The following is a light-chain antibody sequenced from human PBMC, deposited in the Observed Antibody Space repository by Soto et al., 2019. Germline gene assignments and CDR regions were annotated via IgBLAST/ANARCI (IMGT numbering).Light chain of an antibody. Sequence: DLQMTQSPSTLSASVGDRVTITCRASQSISSWLAWYQQKPGKAPKLLIYKASSLESGVPSRFRGSESGTEFTLAISSLQPDDFATYYCQQYNSYPYTFGQGTKLEIK. CDR3: QQYNSYPYT. J-gene: IGKJ2*01. V-gene: IGKV1-5*03. CDR2: KAS. CDR1: QSISSW.